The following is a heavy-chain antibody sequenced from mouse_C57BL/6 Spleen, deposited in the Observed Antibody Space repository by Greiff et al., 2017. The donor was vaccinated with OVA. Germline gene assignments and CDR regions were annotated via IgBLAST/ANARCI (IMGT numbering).Heavy chain of an antibody. CDR1: GYSFTSYY. V-gene: IGHV1-66*01. CDR3: ARGEGYYDYDEGGYYAMDY. Sequence: VKLMESGPELVKPGASVKISCKASGYSFTSYYIHWVKQRPGQGLEWIGWIYPGSGNTKYNEKFKGKATLTADTSSSTAYMQLSSLTSEDSAVYYCARGEGYYDYDEGGYYAMDYWGQGTSVTVSS. D-gene: IGHD2-4*01. J-gene: IGHJ4*01. CDR2: IYPGSGNT.